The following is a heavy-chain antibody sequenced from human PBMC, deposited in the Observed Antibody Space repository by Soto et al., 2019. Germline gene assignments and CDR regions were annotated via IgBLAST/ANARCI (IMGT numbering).Heavy chain of an antibody. Sequence: PSETLSLTCTVSGGSISSGGYYWSWIRQHPGKGLEWIGYIYYSGSTYYNPSLKSRVTISVDTSKNQFSLKLSSVTAADTAVYYGARAGFRYWYFDLWGRGPLVTVSP. J-gene: IGHJ2*01. CDR2: IYYSGST. V-gene: IGHV4-31*03. D-gene: IGHD3-10*01. CDR1: GGSISSGGYY. CDR3: ARAGFRYWYFDL.